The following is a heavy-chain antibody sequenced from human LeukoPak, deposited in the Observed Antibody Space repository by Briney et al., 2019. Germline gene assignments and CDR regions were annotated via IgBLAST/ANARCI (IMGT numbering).Heavy chain of an antibody. V-gene: IGHV3-9*01. CDR3: AKDIATGNRLYYFDY. J-gene: IGHJ4*02. CDR1: GFTFDDYA. CDR2: ISWNSGSI. D-gene: IGHD1-14*01. Sequence: GGSLRLSCAASGFTFDDYAMHWVRQAPGKGLEWVSGISWNSGSIGYADSMKGRFTISRDNAKNSLYLQMNGLRAEDTALYYCAKDIATGNRLYYFDYWGQGTLVTVSS.